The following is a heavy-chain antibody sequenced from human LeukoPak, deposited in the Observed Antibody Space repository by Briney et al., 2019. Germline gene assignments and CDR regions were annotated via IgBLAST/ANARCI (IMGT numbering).Heavy chain of an antibody. V-gene: IGHV3-7*01. CDR2: IKQDGSEK. CDR3: ARPRGYCSGGSCRYYFDY. CDR1: GFTFSSYW. J-gene: IGHJ4*02. Sequence: GGSLRLSCAASGFTFSSYWMSWVRQAPGKGLEWVANIKQDGSEKCYVDSVKGRFTISRDNAKNPLYLRMNSLRAEDTAVYYCARPRGYCSGGSCRYYFDYWGQGTLVTVSS. D-gene: IGHD2-15*01.